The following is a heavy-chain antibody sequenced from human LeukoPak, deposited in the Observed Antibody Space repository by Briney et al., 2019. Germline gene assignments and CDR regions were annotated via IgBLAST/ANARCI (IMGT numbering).Heavy chain of an antibody. Sequence: SETLSLTCAVYGGSFSGYYWSWIRQPPGKGLEWIGEINHSGSTNYNPSLKSRVTISVDTSKNQFSLKLSPVTAADTAVYYCARVGAGGVTMVRGWSGMDVWGKGTTVTVSS. CDR3: ARVGAGGVTMVRGWSGMDV. CDR1: GGSFSGYY. J-gene: IGHJ6*04. CDR2: INHSGST. V-gene: IGHV4-34*01. D-gene: IGHD3-10*01.